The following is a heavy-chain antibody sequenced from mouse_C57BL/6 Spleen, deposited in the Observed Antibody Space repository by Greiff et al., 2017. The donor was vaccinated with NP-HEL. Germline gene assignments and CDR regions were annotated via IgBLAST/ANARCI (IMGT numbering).Heavy chain of an antibody. CDR3: ARSGDYDAMDY. CDR2: IHPNSGST. J-gene: IGHJ4*01. D-gene: IGHD3-1*01. CDR1: GYTFTSYW. Sequence: QVQLQQPGAELVKPGASVKLSCKASGYTFTSYWMHWVKQRPGQGLEWIGMIHPNSGSTNYNEKFKSKATLTEDKSSSTAYMQLSSLTSEDSAVYYCARSGDYDAMDYWGQGTSVTVSS. V-gene: IGHV1-64*01.